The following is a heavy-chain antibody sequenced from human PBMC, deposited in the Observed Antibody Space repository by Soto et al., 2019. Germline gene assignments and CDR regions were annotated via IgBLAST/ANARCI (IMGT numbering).Heavy chain of an antibody. D-gene: IGHD3-10*01. V-gene: IGHV1-69*13. CDR3: ARKRSTMVRGVTHYYYYGMDV. CDR2: IIPIFGTA. J-gene: IGHJ6*02. Sequence: GASVKVSCKASGGTFSSYAISWVRQAPGQGLEWMGGIIPIFGTANYAQKFQGRVTITADESTSTAYMELSSLRSEDTAVYYCARKRSTMVRGVTHYYYYGMDVWGQGTTVTVSS. CDR1: GGTFSSYA.